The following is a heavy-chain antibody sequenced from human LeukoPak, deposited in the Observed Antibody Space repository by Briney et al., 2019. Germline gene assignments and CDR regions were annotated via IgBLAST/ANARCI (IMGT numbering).Heavy chain of an antibody. CDR2: IYPGDSDT. J-gene: IGHJ3*02. Sequence: KPGKSLKISCKGSGYSFTTYWIGWVRQMPGKGLESMGIIYPGDSDTKYSPSFQGQVTISADKSISTAYLQWSSLKASDTAMYYCARSIAAAGILTDAFDIWGQGTMVTVSS. CDR3: ARSIAAAGILTDAFDI. V-gene: IGHV5-51*01. D-gene: IGHD6-13*01. CDR1: GYSFTTYW.